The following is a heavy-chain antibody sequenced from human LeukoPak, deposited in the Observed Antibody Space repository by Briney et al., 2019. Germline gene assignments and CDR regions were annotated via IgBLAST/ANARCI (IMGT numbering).Heavy chain of an antibody. CDR3: AKLTDYSNYGIDY. J-gene: IGHJ4*02. D-gene: IGHD4-11*01. CDR2: ISYDGSNK. V-gene: IGHV3-30*18. Sequence: GGSLRLSCAASGFTFSSYWMNWARQAPGKGLEWVAVISYDGSNKYYADSVKGRFTISRDNSKNTLYLQMNSLRAEDTAVYYCAKLTDYSNYGIDYWGQGTLVTVSS. CDR1: GFTFSSYW.